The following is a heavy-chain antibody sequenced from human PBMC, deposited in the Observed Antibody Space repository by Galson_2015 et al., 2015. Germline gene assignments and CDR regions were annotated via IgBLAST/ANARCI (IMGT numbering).Heavy chain of an antibody. D-gene: IGHD1-7*01. CDR1: GFNFSGSA. CDR2: IRSTGNSYAT. CDR3: TITSQTDRITGTNASH. V-gene: IGHV3-73*01. J-gene: IGHJ1*01. Sequence: SLRLSCAASGFNFSGSAMHWVRQASGKGLEWVGHIRSTGNSYATAYGVSVKGRFTISRDDSKHTAYLQMNRVNTEGTAMYYCTITSQTDRITGTNASHWDQGTLVAVSA.